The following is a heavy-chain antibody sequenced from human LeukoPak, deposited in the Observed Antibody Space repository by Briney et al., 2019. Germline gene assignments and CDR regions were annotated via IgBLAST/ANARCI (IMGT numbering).Heavy chain of an antibody. CDR2: ISSSSSYI. J-gene: IGHJ3*02. CDR3: ARCYYDILTGYYLGEAFDI. V-gene: IGHV3-21*01. D-gene: IGHD3-9*01. Sequence: GGSLRLSCAASGFTFSSYSVNWVRQAPGKGLEWVSSISSSSSYIYYADSVKGRFTISRDNAKNSLYLQMNSLRAEDTAVYYCARCYYDILTGYYLGEAFDIWGQGTMVTVSS. CDR1: GFTFSSYS.